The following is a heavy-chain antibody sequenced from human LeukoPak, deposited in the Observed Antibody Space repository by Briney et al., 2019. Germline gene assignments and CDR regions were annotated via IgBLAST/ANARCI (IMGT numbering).Heavy chain of an antibody. CDR2: ISSSGSTI. J-gene: IGHJ4*02. CDR3: ARRRYYDILTGPGGDY. V-gene: IGHV3-48*03. Sequence: GGSLRLSCAASGFTFSSYEMNWVRQAPGKGLEWVSYISSSGSTIYYADSVKGRFTISRDNAKNSLYLQMNSLRAEDTAVYYCARRRYYDILTGPGGDYWGQGTLVTVSS. D-gene: IGHD3-9*01. CDR1: GFTFSSYE.